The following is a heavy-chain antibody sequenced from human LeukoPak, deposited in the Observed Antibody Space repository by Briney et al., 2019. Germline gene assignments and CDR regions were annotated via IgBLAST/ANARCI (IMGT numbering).Heavy chain of an antibody. D-gene: IGHD4-17*01. Sequence: SETLSLTCTVSGGSITSNTFYWAWIRQPPGKPLDWLGTIYYTGGTYSNPSLKSRVTISVDTSKNQFSLKLSSVTAADTAVYYCARRDDYGDYGWFDPWGQGTLVTVSS. CDR2: IYYTGGT. V-gene: IGHV4-39*01. CDR3: ARRDDYGDYGWFDP. J-gene: IGHJ5*02. CDR1: GGSITSNTFY.